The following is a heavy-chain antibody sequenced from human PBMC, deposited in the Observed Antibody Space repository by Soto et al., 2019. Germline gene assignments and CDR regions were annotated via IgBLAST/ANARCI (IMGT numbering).Heavy chain of an antibody. CDR1: GYTFTSYY. V-gene: IGHV1-46*03. CDR3: ARDVPGCSGGSCYTGFDY. D-gene: IGHD2-15*01. J-gene: IGHJ4*02. CDR2: INPSGGST. Sequence: QVQLVQSGAEVKKPGASVKVSCKASGYTFTSYYMHWVRQPPGQGLEWMGIINPSGGSTSYAQKFQGRVTMTRGSSTSTVCMELSSLRSDDTAVYYCARDVPGCSGGSCYTGFDYWGQGTLVTVSS.